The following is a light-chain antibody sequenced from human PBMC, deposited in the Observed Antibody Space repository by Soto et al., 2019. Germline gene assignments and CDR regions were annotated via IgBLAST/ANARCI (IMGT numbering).Light chain of an antibody. Sequence: QSALTQPASVSGSPGQSITISCTGTSSDVGGYNYVSWYQQYPGKAPKLMIYDVSNRPSGVSNRFSDSKSGNTASLTISGLQAEDEADYYCSSYTSSSTLVFGGGTKVTVL. CDR2: DVS. J-gene: IGLJ3*02. CDR3: SSYTSSSTLV. CDR1: SSDVGGYNY. V-gene: IGLV2-14*01.